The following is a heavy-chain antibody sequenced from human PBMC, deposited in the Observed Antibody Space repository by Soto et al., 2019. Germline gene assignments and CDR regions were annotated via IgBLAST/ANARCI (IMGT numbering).Heavy chain of an antibody. V-gene: IGHV4-31*11. Sequence: SETLSLTCAVSGGSIISADSYWFWIRKHPGKGLEWIGYIAYSGDTYYNPSLRSRVTISADTSENKFSLTLKSVTAADTAVYFLGREFGGSANAPLGQGTSVTVSS. CDR2: IAYSGDT. CDR1: GGSIISADSY. CDR3: GREFGGSANAP. D-gene: IGHD3-16*01. J-gene: IGHJ5*02.